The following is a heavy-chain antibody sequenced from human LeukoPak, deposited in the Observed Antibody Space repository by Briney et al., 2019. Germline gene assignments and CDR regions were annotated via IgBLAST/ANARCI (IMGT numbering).Heavy chain of an antibody. CDR2: ISAYNGNT. D-gene: IGHD3-22*01. J-gene: IGHJ4*02. Sequence: ASVKVSCKASGYTFTSYGISWVRQAPGQGPEWMGWISAYNGNTNYAQKLQGRVTMTTDTSTSTAYMELRSLRSDDTAVYYCARDYYDSSGYAFLVPFDYWGQGTLVTVSS. CDR3: ARDYYDSSGYAFLVPFDY. V-gene: IGHV1-18*01. CDR1: GYTFTSYG.